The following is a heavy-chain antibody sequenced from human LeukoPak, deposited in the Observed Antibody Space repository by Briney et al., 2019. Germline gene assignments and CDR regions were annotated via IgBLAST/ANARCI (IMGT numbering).Heavy chain of an antibody. CDR3: ARAAGHVVATWSPYYYYYMDV. CDR2: IFYSGST. J-gene: IGHJ6*03. V-gene: IGHV4-39*07. Sequence: PSETLSLTCTVSSGSISTSNYYWGWVRQPPGKALEWIGNIFYSGSTYYSPSLKSRVTISLDTSRNQFSLKLNSVTAADTAVYYCARAAGHVVATWSPYYYYYMDVWGKGTTVTISS. CDR1: SGSISTSNYY. D-gene: IGHD5-12*01.